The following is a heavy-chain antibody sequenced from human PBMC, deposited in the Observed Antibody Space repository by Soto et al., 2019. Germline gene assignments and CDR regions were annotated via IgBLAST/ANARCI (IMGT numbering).Heavy chain of an antibody. V-gene: IGHV4-30-2*01. Sequence: SETLSLTCAVSGGSISSGGYSWSWIRQPPGKGLEWIGYIYHSGSTYYNPSLKSRVTISVDRSKNQFSLKLSSVTAADTAVYYCARGGTYGSGSYYHFDYWGQGTLVTVSS. J-gene: IGHJ4*02. CDR2: IYHSGST. D-gene: IGHD3-10*01. CDR3: ARGGTYGSGSYYHFDY. CDR1: GGSISSGGYS.